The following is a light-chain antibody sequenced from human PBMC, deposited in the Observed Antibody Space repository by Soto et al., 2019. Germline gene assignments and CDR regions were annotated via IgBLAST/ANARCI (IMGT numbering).Light chain of an antibody. CDR2: EVG. Sequence: LTQPPSASGSPGQSVTISCTGSNSDIGAYNHVSWYQQHPGKAPKLIIYEVGERPSGVPDRFSGSKSGNTASLTVSGLQAEDEADYYCCSYAGSKNFVFGTGTKVTVL. CDR1: NSDIGAYNH. V-gene: IGLV2-8*01. CDR3: CSYAGSKNFV. J-gene: IGLJ1*01.